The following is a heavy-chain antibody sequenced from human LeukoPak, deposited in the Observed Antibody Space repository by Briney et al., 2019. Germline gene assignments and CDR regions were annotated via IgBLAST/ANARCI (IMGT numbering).Heavy chain of an antibody. CDR1: GFTFSSYA. CDR3: AKYAGRGLDY. CDR2: ISDSLGRT. J-gene: IGHJ4*02. V-gene: IGHV3-23*01. D-gene: IGHD1-26*01. Sequence: GGSLRLSCAASGFTFSSYAMSWVRQAPGKGLEWVSSISDSLGRTYYADSVKGRFTISRDNSKNTLYLEMNSLRAEDTAVYYCAKYAGRGLDYWGQGTLVTFSS.